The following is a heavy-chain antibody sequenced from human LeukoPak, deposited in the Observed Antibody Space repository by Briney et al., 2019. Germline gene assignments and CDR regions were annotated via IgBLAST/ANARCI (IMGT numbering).Heavy chain of an antibody. Sequence: SETLSLTCTVSGGSISSYYWSWIRQPAGKGLEWIGRIYTSGSTNYNPSLKSRVTMSVDMSKNQFSLKLSSVTAADTAVYYCARDSVLAAAGFNAFDIWGQGTMVTVSS. V-gene: IGHV4-4*07. CDR2: IYTSGST. J-gene: IGHJ3*02. CDR1: GGSISSYY. D-gene: IGHD6-13*01. CDR3: ARDSVLAAAGFNAFDI.